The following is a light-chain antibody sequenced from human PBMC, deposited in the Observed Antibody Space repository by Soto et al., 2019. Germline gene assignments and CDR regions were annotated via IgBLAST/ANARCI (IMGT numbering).Light chain of an antibody. CDR2: GVT. V-gene: IGLV2-14*01. CDR1: GGDIGAYNY. CDR3: SSFTATSFYV. Sequence: QSALTQPASVSGYLGQSITLSCTGSGGDIGAYNYVSWYQQHPGKAPKLIVYGVTHRPSWVSSRFSASKSAYTASLTISALQAEDEADYYCSSFTATSFYVFGPGTKLTV. J-gene: IGLJ1*01.